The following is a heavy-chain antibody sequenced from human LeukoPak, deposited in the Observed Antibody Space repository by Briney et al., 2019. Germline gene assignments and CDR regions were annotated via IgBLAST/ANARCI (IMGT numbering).Heavy chain of an antibody. V-gene: IGHV1-8*02. CDR2: MNPNSGNT. Sequence: ASVKVSCKASGYTFTGYYMHWVRQAPGQGLEWMGWMNPNSGNTGYAQKFQGRVTMTRNTSISTAYMELSSLRSEDTAVYYCARHSSSSSLGYWGQGTLVTVSS. CDR3: ARHSSSSSLGY. CDR1: GYTFTGYY. D-gene: IGHD6-6*01. J-gene: IGHJ4*02.